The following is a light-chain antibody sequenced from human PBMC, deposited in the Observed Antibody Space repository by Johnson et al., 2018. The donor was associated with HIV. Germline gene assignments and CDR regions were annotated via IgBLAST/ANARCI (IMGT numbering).Light chain of an antibody. CDR3: GTWDSSLGAYV. CDR1: SSNIGNNY. V-gene: IGLV1-51*01. Sequence: QSVLTQPPSVSAAPGQKVTISCSGSSSNIGNNYVSWYQQLPGTAPKLLIYDNNKRPSGIPDRFSGSKSGTSATLGITGLQTGDEAYYYCGTWDSSLGAYVFGTGTKVTVL. J-gene: IGLJ1*01. CDR2: DNN.